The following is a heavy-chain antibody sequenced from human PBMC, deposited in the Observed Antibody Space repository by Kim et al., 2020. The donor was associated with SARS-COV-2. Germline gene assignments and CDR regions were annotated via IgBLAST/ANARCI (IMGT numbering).Heavy chain of an antibody. CDR2: IDWDDDK. D-gene: IGHD2-2*01. CDR1: GFSLSTSGMC. CDR3: ARMITNRYCSSTSCYLLDY. V-gene: IGHV2-70*11. Sequence: SGPTLVKPTQTLTLTCTFSGFSLSTSGMCVSWIRQPPGKALEWLARIDWDDDKYYSTSLKTRLTISKDTSKNQVVLTMTNMDPVDTATYYCARMITNRYCSSTSCYLLDYWGQGTLVTVSS. J-gene: IGHJ4*02.